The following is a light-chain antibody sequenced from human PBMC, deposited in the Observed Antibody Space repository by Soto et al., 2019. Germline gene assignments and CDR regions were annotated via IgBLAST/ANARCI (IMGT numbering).Light chain of an antibody. CDR1: QSINKN. J-gene: IGKJ2*01. CDR3: QQRANGPPMYT. CDR2: DAS. Sequence: DIVLTQSPATLSLSPGERATLSCRASQSINKNLAWFQQTPGQAPRLLIYDASNRATGIPARFSGSGSGTDFTLTISSLEPEDFAVYYCQQRANGPPMYTFGQGTKLEIQ. V-gene: IGKV3-11*01.